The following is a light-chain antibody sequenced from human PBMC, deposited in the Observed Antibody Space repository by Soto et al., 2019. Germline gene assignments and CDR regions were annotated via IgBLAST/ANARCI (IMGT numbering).Light chain of an antibody. CDR1: QSVSSN. CDR2: GAS. Sequence: EIVMTQSPATLSVSPGERATLSCRASQSVSSNLAWYQQKPGQAPRLLIYGASTRATGIPARFSGSGSGTEFTLTISRLQSEEFAVYYSQQYNNWPPITFGQGTRLEIK. CDR3: QQYNNWPPIT. J-gene: IGKJ5*01. V-gene: IGKV3-15*01.